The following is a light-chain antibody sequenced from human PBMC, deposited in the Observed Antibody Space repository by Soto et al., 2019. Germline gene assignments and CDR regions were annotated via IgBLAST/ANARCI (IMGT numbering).Light chain of an antibody. V-gene: IGLV2-14*03. CDR2: DVI. CDR3: SSYTTTSTHV. J-gene: IGLJ1*01. Sequence: VLPHPASVSGSPVHAITISYTGTSSDVGAYNYVSWYQHHPGKAPKLLIYDVINRPSGVSNRFSGSQSGNTASLTISGLQADDEADYYCSSYTTTSTHVFGSGTKVTVL. CDR1: SSDVGAYNY.